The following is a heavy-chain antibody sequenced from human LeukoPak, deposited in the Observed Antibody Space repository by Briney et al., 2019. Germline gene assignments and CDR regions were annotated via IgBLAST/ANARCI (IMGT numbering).Heavy chain of an antibody. CDR3: AKEYYYDSSGYYVFGDGGCFDY. CDR1: GFTFSSYA. Sequence: GGSLRLSCAASGFTFSSYAMSWVRQAPGKGLEWVSAISGSGGSTYYADSVKGRFTISRDNSKNTLYLQMNSLRAEDTAVYYCAKEYYYDSSGYYVFGDGGCFDYWGQGTLVTVSS. J-gene: IGHJ4*02. D-gene: IGHD3-22*01. V-gene: IGHV3-23*01. CDR2: ISGSGGST.